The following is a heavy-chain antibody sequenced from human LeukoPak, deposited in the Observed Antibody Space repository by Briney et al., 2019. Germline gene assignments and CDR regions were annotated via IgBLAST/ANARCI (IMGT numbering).Heavy chain of an antibody. CDR1: GFTFSSYG. V-gene: IGHV3-30*03. D-gene: IGHD1-1*01. Sequence: PGGSLRLSCAASGFTFSSYGMHWVRQAPGKGLEWVAVISYDGSNKYYADSVKGRFTISRDNSKNTLYLQMNSLRAEDTAVYYCARDRVTTDAFDIWGQGTMVTVSS. CDR3: ARDRVTTDAFDI. J-gene: IGHJ3*02. CDR2: ISYDGSNK.